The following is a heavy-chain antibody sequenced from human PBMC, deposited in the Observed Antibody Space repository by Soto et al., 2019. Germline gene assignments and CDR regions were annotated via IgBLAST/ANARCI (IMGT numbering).Heavy chain of an antibody. V-gene: IGHV3-33*01. D-gene: IGHD3-10*01. Sequence: QVQLVEAGGGVVQPGRSLRLSCAASGFRFSDYGMHWVRQAPGKGLEWVAVIWYDGSNQYYAESVKGRFTISRDNSKNILYLQLNSLRAADTAVYYCARDSKPTLVRGEIYWFDPWGQGTLVTVSS. CDR1: GFRFSDYG. CDR3: ARDSKPTLVRGEIYWFDP. CDR2: IWYDGSNQ. J-gene: IGHJ5*02.